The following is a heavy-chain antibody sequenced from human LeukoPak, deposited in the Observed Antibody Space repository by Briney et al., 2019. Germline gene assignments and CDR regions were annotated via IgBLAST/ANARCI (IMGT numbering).Heavy chain of an antibody. D-gene: IGHD3-10*01. V-gene: IGHV4-4*07. Sequence: SETLSLTCTVSGGSISSYYWSWIRQPAGKGLEWIGRIYTSGSTNYNPSLKSRVTMSVDTSKDQFSLKLSSVAAADTAVYYCAGDGDRGVFDYWGQGTLVTVSS. CDR3: AGDGDRGVFDY. CDR2: IYTSGST. J-gene: IGHJ4*02. CDR1: GGSISSYY.